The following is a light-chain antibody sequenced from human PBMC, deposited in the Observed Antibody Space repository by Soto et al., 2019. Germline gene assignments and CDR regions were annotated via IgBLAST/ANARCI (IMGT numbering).Light chain of an antibody. Sequence: QSALTQPASVSGSLGQSITISCTGTSSDVGGYNYVSWYQQHPGKAPKVMIYEVSNRPSGVSNRFSGSKSANTASLTISGLQAEDEADYYCISYTISSTLYVFGTGTKVTVL. CDR2: EVS. V-gene: IGLV2-14*01. CDR3: ISYTISSTLYV. J-gene: IGLJ1*01. CDR1: SSDVGGYNY.